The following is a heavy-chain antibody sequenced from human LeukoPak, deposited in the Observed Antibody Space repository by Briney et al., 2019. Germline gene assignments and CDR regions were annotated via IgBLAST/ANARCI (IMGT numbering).Heavy chain of an antibody. CDR1: GFTFSIHS. Sequence: GGSLRLSCAASGFTFSIHSMNWVRQAPGKGLEWVSSITSSSSYIYYADSVKGRFTISRDNAKNSLYLQMNSLRAEDTAVYYCARDQWLVRDGGQGTLVTVSS. CDR2: ITSSSSYI. V-gene: IGHV3-21*01. CDR3: ARDQWLVRD. D-gene: IGHD6-19*01. J-gene: IGHJ4*02.